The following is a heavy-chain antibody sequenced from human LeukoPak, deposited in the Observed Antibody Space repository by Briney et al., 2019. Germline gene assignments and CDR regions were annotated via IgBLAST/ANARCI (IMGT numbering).Heavy chain of an antibody. Sequence: SETLSLTCTVSGGSIGSYHWSWIRQPPGKGLEWIGSIYYSGSTYYNPSLKSRVTISVDTSKNQFSLKLSSVTAADTAVYYCAGRGSNWRRTVVDYWGQGTLVTVSS. CDR3: AGRGSNWRRTVVDY. CDR1: GGSIGSYH. J-gene: IGHJ4*02. V-gene: IGHV4-59*04. CDR2: IYYSGST. D-gene: IGHD1-20*01.